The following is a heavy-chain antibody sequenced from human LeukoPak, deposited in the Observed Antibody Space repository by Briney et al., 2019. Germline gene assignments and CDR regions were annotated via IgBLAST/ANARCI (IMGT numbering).Heavy chain of an antibody. CDR2: ISGSGGST. CDR1: GFTFSSYA. CDR3: ARGVRGIYAFDI. V-gene: IGHV3-23*01. Sequence: GGSLRLSCAASGFTFSSYAMSWVRQAPGKGLEWVSAISGSGGSTYYADSVKGRFTISRDNAKNTLYLQMNSLRAEDTAVYYCARGVRGIYAFDIWGQGTMVTVSS. D-gene: IGHD6-13*01. J-gene: IGHJ3*02.